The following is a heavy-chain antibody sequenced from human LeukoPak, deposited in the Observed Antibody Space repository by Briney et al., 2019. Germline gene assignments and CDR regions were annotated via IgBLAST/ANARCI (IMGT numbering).Heavy chain of an antibody. CDR1: GFTFSSYW. D-gene: IGHD3-16*01. V-gene: IGHV3-74*01. CDR2: INSDGSST. CDR3: ARALLRAFDI. J-gene: IGHJ3*02. Sequence: GGSLRLSCAASGFTFSSYWMHWVRQAPGQGLVWVSRINSDGSSTSYADSVKGRFTISRDNAKNTLYLQMNSLRAEDTAVYYCARALLRAFDIWGQGTMVTVSS.